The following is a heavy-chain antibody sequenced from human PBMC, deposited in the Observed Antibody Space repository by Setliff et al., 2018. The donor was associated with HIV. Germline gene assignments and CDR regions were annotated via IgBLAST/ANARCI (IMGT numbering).Heavy chain of an antibody. Sequence: GGSLRLSCAASGITFSRSAMSWVRQAPGKGLEWVSGISGSGDDTYYADSVKGRFTISRDNSKNTLYLQMNSLRVEDTALYYCARVWAMQQVVPGYWGQGALVTVSS. V-gene: IGHV3-23*01. CDR1: GITFSRSA. CDR2: ISGSGDDT. D-gene: IGHD6-6*01. CDR3: ARVWAMQQVVPGY. J-gene: IGHJ4*02.